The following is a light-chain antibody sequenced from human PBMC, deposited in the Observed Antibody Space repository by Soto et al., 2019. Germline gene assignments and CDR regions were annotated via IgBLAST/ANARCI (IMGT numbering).Light chain of an antibody. CDR1: IGSSY. CDR3: GTWDNSLSAGV. V-gene: IGLV1-51*02. J-gene: IGLJ2*01. Sequence: QSVLTQPPSVSAAPGQKVTISCSGIGSSYISWYQQLPGTAPKLLVHESNKRPSGIPDRFSGSKSGTSATLGITGLQTGDEADYYCGTWDNSLSAGVFGGGTKLTVL. CDR2: ESN.